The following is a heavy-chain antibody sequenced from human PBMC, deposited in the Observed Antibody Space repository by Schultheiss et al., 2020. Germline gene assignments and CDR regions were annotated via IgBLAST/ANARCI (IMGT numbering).Heavy chain of an antibody. J-gene: IGHJ4*02. CDR3: ARDHPGDGSGSMGAY. D-gene: IGHD3-10*01. CDR1: GFTFSSYA. Sequence: GGSLRLSCAASGFTFSSYAMSWVRQAPGKGLEWVSAISGSGGSTYYADSVKGRFTISRDNSKNTLYLQMNSLRAEDTAVYYCARDHPGDGSGSMGAYWGQGTLVTVSS. V-gene: IGHV3-23*01. CDR2: ISGSGGST.